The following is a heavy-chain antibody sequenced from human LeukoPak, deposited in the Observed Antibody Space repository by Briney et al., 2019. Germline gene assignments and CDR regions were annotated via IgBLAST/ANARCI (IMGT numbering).Heavy chain of an antibody. CDR2: INPNSGGT. V-gene: IGHV1-2*02. Sequence: GASVKVSCKASGYTFTGYYMHWVRQAPGQGLEWMGWINPNSGGTNYAQKFQGRVTMTRDTSISTAYMELSRLRSDDTAVYYCARPEYDFWSGYREFDYWGQGTLVTVSS. CDR3: ARPEYDFWSGYREFDY. CDR1: GYTFTGYY. J-gene: IGHJ4*02. D-gene: IGHD3-3*01.